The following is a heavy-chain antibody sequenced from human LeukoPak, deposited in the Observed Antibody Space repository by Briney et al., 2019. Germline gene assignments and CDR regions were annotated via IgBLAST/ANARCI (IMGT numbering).Heavy chain of an antibody. CDR3: ARQSEVQYRGYLDAFDI. D-gene: IGHD5-12*01. CDR2: IYPGDSDT. Sequence: GESLKISCKGSGYSFTSYWIGWVRQMPGKGLEWMGIIYPGDSDTRYSPSFQGQVTISADKSISTAYLQWSSLKASDTAMYYCARQSEVQYRGYLDAFDIWGQGTVVTVSS. J-gene: IGHJ3*02. V-gene: IGHV5-51*01. CDR1: GYSFTSYW.